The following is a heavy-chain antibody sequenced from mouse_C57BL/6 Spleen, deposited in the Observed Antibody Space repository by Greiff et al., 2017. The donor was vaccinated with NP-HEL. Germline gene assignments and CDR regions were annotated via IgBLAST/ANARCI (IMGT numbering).Heavy chain of an antibody. J-gene: IGHJ4*01. D-gene: IGHD1-1*01. V-gene: IGHV1-64*01. CDR3: ARGGYYYGSSYSYAMDY. CDR1: GYTFTSYW. CDR2: IHPNSGST. Sequence: VQLQQPGAELVKPGASVKLSCKASGYTFTSYWMHWVKQRPGQGLEWIGMIHPNSGSTNYNEKFKSKATLTVDKSSSTAYMQLSSLTSEDSAVYYCARGGYYYGSSYSYAMDYWGQGTSVTVSS.